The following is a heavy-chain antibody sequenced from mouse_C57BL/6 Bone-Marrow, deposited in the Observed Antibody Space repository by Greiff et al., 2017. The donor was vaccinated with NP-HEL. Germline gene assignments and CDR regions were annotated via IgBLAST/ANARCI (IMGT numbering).Heavy chain of an antibody. CDR3: ARRCDYDGDY. Sequence: QVQLKQSGAELARPGASVKLSCKASGYTFTSYGISWVKQRTGQGLEWIGEIYPRSGNTYYNEKFKGKATLTADKSSSTAYMELHSLTSEDSAVYFCARRCDYDGDYWGQGTSVTVSS. CDR2: IYPRSGNT. CDR1: GYTFTSYG. V-gene: IGHV1-81*01. D-gene: IGHD2-4*01. J-gene: IGHJ4*01.